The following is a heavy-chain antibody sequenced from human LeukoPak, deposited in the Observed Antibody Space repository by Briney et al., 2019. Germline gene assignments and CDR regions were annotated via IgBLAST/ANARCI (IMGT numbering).Heavy chain of an antibody. CDR1: GYSITSYW. Sequence: GESLKISCKGSGYSITSYWIRWVRQMTGKGGERMGRIDTSDSYTNYNPSFQGHVTISVDKSINTAYLQWSSMKASDTAIYYCARKLSPLDYWGQGTLVTVSS. D-gene: IGHD5-18*01. V-gene: IGHV5-10-1*01. CDR3: ARKLSPLDY. J-gene: IGHJ4*02. CDR2: IDTSDSYT.